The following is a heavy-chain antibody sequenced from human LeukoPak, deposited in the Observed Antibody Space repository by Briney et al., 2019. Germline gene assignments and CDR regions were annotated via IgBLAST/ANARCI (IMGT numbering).Heavy chain of an antibody. CDR3: ANDVGYLTGIDY. D-gene: IGHD3-9*01. CDR2: ISYDGSNK. J-gene: IGHJ4*02. V-gene: IGHV3-30*18. CDR1: GFTFSSYG. Sequence: GRSLRLSCAASGFTFSSYGMHWVRQAPGKGLEWVAVISYDGSNKYYADSVKGRFTISRDNSRNTLYLQMYSLRAEDTAVYYCANDVGYLTGIDYWGQGTLVTVSS.